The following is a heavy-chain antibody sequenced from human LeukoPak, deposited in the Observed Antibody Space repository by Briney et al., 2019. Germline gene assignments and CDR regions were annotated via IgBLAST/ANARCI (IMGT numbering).Heavy chain of an antibody. CDR3: AGGSSWYEVVDY. CDR1: GGSISNYY. D-gene: IGHD6-13*01. J-gene: IGHJ4*02. V-gene: IGHV4-59*12. CDR2: IYYRGST. Sequence: TSETLSLTCTVSGGSISNYYWSWIRQPPGKGLEWIGYIYYRGSTNYNPSLKSRVTISVDTSKNQFSLKLSSVTAADTAVYYCAGGSSWYEVVDYWGQGTLVTVSS.